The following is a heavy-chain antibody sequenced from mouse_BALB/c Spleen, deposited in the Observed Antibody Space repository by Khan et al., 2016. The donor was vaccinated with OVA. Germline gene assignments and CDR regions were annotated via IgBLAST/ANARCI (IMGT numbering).Heavy chain of an antibody. D-gene: IGHD1-1*02. CDR2: ISSSATYT. CDR1: GFTFSSFV. V-gene: IGHV5-9-1*01. J-gene: IGHJ3*01. CDR3: TNDNYGWLAY. Sequence: EVELVESGGGLVEPGGSLKLSCAASGFTFSSFVMSWVRQTPEKRLEWVANISSSATYTYYPDSVKGRFTISRDNAKNTLYLQMKSLRSEDTAIYYCTNDNYGWLAYWGQGTLVTVST.